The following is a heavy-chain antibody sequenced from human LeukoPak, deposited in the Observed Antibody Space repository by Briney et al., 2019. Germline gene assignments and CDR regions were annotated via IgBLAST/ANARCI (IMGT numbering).Heavy chain of an antibody. V-gene: IGHV3-7*01. CDR2: INQDGTEK. D-gene: IGHD2-15*01. Sequence: PGGSLRLSCAVSGFTVSSNYMSWVRQAPGKGLEWVANINQDGTEKTYVDSVKGRFTISRDNANNSLYLQVNSLRDEDTAVYYCARGWSGGSCLTDFWGQGTLVLVSS. J-gene: IGHJ4*02. CDR1: GFTVSSNY. CDR3: ARGWSGGSCLTDF.